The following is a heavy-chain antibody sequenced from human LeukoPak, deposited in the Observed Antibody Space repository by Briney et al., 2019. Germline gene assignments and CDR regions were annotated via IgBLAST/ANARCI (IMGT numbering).Heavy chain of an antibody. V-gene: IGHV4-39*01. CDR1: GGSISSSSYY. CDR3: ARPRPYCSGGSCYSRGYYMDV. J-gene: IGHJ6*03. Sequence: SETLSLTCTVSGGSISSSSYYWGWIRQPPGKGLEWIGSIYYSGSTYYNPSLKSRVTISVGTSKNQFSLKLSSVTAADTAVYYCARPRPYCSGGSCYSRGYYMDVWGKGTTVTVSS. CDR2: IYYSGST. D-gene: IGHD2-15*01.